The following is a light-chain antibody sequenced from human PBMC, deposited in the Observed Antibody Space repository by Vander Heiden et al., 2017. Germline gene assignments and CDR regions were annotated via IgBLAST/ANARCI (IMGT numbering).Light chain of an antibody. Sequence: PGQSATLSCRASQSVTANYVAWFQQKPGQAPRLLIHGPSTRATGIPDRFSGSGSGTDFTLTISRLEPEDFAVYYCHQYGSSPWTFGQGTTVEV. CDR1: QSVTANY. CDR3: HQYGSSPWT. V-gene: IGKV3-20*01. CDR2: GPS. J-gene: IGKJ1*01.